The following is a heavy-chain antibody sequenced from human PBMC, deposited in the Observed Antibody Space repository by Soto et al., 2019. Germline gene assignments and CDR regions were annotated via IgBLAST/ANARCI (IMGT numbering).Heavy chain of an antibody. CDR3: ARLGCSSTSCYRNHYYYYYGMDV. CDR1: GYSFTSYR. CDR2: IYPGDSDT. Sequence: GESLKISCKGSGYSFTSYRIGWVRQMPGKGLEWMGIIYPGDSDTRYSPSFQGQVTISADKSISTAYLQWGSLKASDTAMYYCARLGCSSTSCYRNHYYYYYGMDVWGQGTTVTVSS. V-gene: IGHV5-51*01. J-gene: IGHJ6*02. D-gene: IGHD2-2*02.